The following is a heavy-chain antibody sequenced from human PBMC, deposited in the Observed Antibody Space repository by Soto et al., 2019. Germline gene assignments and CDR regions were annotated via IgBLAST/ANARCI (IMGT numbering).Heavy chain of an antibody. CDR2: IDARNSYT. D-gene: IGHD6-13*01. V-gene: IGHV5-10-1*01. Sequence: PGESLKISCKGSGYSFGNYWITWVRQMPGKGLEWMGRIDARNSYTNYSPSIQGHVTISADKSISTAYLQWSSLKASDTAMYYCAILVQLEPNFDYWGQGTLVTVSS. CDR3: AILVQLEPNFDY. J-gene: IGHJ4*02. CDR1: GYSFGNYW.